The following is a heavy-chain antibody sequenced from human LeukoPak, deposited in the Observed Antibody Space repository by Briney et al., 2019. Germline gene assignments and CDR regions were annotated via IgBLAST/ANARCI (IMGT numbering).Heavy chain of an antibody. J-gene: IGHJ4*02. CDR1: GGSISSYY. CDR2: IYYSGST. CDR3: ARRFSYSSGSFDY. Sequence: SETLSLTCTVSGGSISSYYWSWTRQPPGKGLEWIGYIYYSGSTNYNPSLKSRVTISVDTSKNQFSLKLSSVTAADTAVYYCARRFSYSSGSFDYWGQGTLVTVSS. D-gene: IGHD6-19*01. V-gene: IGHV4-59*08.